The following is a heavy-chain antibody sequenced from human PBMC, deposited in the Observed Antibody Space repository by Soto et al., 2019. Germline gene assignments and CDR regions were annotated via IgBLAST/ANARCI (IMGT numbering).Heavy chain of an antibody. CDR3: ASPPGYCSGGSCRMDV. D-gene: IGHD2-15*01. V-gene: IGHV1-69*01. CDR1: GGTFSSYA. Sequence: QVQLVQSGAEVKKPGSSVKVSCKASGGTFSSYAISWVRQAPGQGLVWMGGIIPIFGTANYAQKFQGRDTITADESTRTAYMELSSLRSEDTAVYYCASPPGYCSGGSCRMDVWGQGTTVTVSS. J-gene: IGHJ6*02. CDR2: IIPIFGTA.